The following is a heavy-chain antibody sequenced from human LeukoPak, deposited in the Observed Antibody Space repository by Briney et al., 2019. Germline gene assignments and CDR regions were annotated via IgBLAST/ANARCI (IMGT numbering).Heavy chain of an antibody. V-gene: IGHV3-9*01. CDR3: AKDFGGGAFDI. D-gene: IGHD2-15*01. Sequence: PGGSLRLSCAASGFTFDDYAMHWVRQAPGKGLEWVSRISGNSGSVGYADSVKGRFTISRDNAKNSLYLQMNSLRPEDTALYYCAKDFGGGAFDIWGQGTMVTVSS. J-gene: IGHJ3*02. CDR1: GFTFDDYA. CDR2: ISGNSGSV.